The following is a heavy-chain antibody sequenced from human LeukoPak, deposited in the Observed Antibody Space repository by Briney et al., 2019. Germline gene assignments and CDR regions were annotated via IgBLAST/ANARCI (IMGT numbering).Heavy chain of an antibody. CDR2: MNPNSGNT. Sequence: ASVKVSCKASGYTFTSYDINWVRQATGQGLEWMGWMNPNSGNTGYAQKFQGRVTMTRNTSISTAYMELSSLRSEDTAVYYCARGRCSGGSCYSGYWFDPWGQGTLVTVSS. V-gene: IGHV1-8*01. CDR3: ARGRCSGGSCYSGYWFDP. D-gene: IGHD2-15*01. J-gene: IGHJ5*02. CDR1: GYTFTSYD.